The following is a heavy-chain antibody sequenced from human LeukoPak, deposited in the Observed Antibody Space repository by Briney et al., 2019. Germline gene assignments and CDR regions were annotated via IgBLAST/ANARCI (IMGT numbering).Heavy chain of an antibody. D-gene: IGHD3-3*01. CDR1: GYTLTELS. CDR2: FDPEDGET. J-gene: IGHJ5*02. V-gene: IGHV1-24*01. CDR3: ATDRSFWSGSRPPPRGLWFDP. Sequence: ASVKVSCKVSGYTLTELSMHWVRQAPGKGLEWMGGFDPEDGETIYAQKFQGRVTMTEDTSTDTAYMELSSLRSEDTAVYYCATDRSFWSGSRPPPRGLWFDPWGQGTLVTVSS.